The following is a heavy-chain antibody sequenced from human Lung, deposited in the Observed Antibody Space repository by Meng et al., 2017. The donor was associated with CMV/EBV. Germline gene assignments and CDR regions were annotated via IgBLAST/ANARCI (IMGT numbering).Heavy chain of an antibody. CDR1: GDTFSNLA. CDR2: IIPTFTTI. CDR3: VRDRIGWFDP. V-gene: IGHV1-69*05. Sequence: VSCKASGDTFSNLAISWVRQPPGQGLEWMGGIIPTFTTIKYAQKFQGRLTITTDRSTSTAYMDLSSLRSDDTAVYYCVRDRIGWFDPWGQGTLVTVSS. J-gene: IGHJ5*02. D-gene: IGHD2-15*01.